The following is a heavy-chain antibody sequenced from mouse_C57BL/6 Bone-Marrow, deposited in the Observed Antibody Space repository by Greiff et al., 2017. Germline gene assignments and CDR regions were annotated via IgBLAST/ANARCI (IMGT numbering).Heavy chain of an antibody. V-gene: IGHV1-81*01. J-gene: IGHJ2*01. D-gene: IGHD1-1*01. CDR2: IYPRSGNT. Sequence: QVQLKESGAELARPGASVKLSCKASGYTFTSYGISWVKQRTGQGLEWIGEIYPRSGNTYYNEKFKGKATLTADKASSTAYMELRSLTSEDSAVYFCARLALITTVVTFDYWGQGTTRTV. CDR3: ARLALITTVVTFDY. CDR1: GYTFTSYG.